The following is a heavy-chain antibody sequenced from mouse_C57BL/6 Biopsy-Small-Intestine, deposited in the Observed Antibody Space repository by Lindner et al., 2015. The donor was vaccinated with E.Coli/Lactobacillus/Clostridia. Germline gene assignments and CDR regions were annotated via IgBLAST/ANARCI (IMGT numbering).Heavy chain of an antibody. Sequence: VQLQESGAELVKPGASVKISCKASGYSFTGYNMNWVKQSHGKSLEWIGNINPYYGSSSYNQKFKGKATLTVDKSSSTAYMQLNSLTSEDSAVYYCARGGDLAWFAYWGQGTLVTVSA. CDR3: ARGGDLAWFAY. D-gene: IGHD2-13*01. CDR2: INPYYGSS. CDR1: GYSFTGYN. V-gene: IGHV1-39*01. J-gene: IGHJ3*01.